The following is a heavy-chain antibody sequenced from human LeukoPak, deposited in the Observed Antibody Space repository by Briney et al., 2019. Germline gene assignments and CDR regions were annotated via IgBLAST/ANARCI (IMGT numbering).Heavy chain of an antibody. CDR1: GYTFTCYY. D-gene: IGHD7-27*01. V-gene: IGHV1-2*02. Sequence: ASVKVSCKASGYTFTCYYMHWVRQAPGQGLEWMGWINPNSGGTNYAQKFQGRVTMTRDTSISTAYMELSRLRSDDTAVYYCARVAPQNWGLDYWGQGTLVTVSS. J-gene: IGHJ4*02. CDR3: ARVAPQNWGLDY. CDR2: INPNSGGT.